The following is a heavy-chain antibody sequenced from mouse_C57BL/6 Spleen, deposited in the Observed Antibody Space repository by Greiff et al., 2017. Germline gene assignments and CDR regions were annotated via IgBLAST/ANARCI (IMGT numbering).Heavy chain of an antibody. D-gene: IGHD2-3*01. CDR2: IYPGSGST. CDR3: ARRDGSLPYFDD. CDR1: GYTFTSYW. V-gene: IGHV1-55*01. Sequence: QVQLQQPGAELVKPGASVKMSCKASGYTFTSYWITWVKQRPGQGLEWIGDIYPGSGSTNYNEKFKSKATLTVDTSSSTAYMQLSSLTSEDSAVYYCARRDGSLPYFDDWGQGTTLTVSS. J-gene: IGHJ2*01.